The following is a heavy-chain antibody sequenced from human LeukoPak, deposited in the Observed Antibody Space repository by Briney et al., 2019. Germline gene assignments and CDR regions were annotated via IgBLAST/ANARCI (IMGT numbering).Heavy chain of an antibody. Sequence: SVKVSCKASGGTFSSYAISWVRQAPGQGLERMGGIIPIFGTANYAQKFQGRVTITADESTSTAYMELSSLRSEDTAVYYCAGLLRYFDWLFFDIWGQGTMVTVSS. CDR2: IIPIFGTA. J-gene: IGHJ3*02. CDR1: GGTFSSYA. D-gene: IGHD3-9*01. V-gene: IGHV1-69*13. CDR3: AGLLRYFDWLFFDI.